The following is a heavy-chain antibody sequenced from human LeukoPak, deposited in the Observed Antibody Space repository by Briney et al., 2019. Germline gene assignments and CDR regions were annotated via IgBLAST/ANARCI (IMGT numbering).Heavy chain of an antibody. V-gene: IGHV3-7*03. CDR2: IKPDGSEK. Sequence: GGSLRLSCAASGFTFTSYWMSWVRQAPGKGLEWVANIKPDGSEKYYVDSVKGRFTISRDNAKNSLYLQMNSLRSEDTAVYYCAREGSPWGDGYNHYYYYGMDVWGQGTTVTVSS. D-gene: IGHD5-24*01. CDR1: GFTFTSYW. CDR3: AREGSPWGDGYNHYYYYGMDV. J-gene: IGHJ6*02.